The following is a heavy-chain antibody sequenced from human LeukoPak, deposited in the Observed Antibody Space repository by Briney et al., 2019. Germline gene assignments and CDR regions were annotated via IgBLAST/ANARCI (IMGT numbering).Heavy chain of an antibody. Sequence: SETLSLTCTVSGGSISSSSYYWGWIRQPPGKGLEWIGSIYYSGSTYYNPSLKSRVTISVDTSKNQFSLELSSVTAADTAVYYCASGSSWDYYYYYYMDVWGKGTTVTVSS. J-gene: IGHJ6*03. D-gene: IGHD2-2*01. CDR1: GGSISSSSYY. CDR2: IYYSGST. V-gene: IGHV4-39*07. CDR3: ASGSSWDYYYYYYMDV.